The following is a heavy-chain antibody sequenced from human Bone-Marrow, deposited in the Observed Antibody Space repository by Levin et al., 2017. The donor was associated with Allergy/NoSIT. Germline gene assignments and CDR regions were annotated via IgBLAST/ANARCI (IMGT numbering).Heavy chain of an antibody. V-gene: IGHV3-30*18. Sequence: AGGSLRLSCAASGFSFGSYSMHWVRQAPGKGLEWVAVISYDGSDKVYADSVQGRFTVSRDNPSNTLFLQMNSLRAEDTAVYYCVKDEGDHVENYFDYWGQGTLVTVSS. CDR1: GFSFGSYS. J-gene: IGHJ4*02. CDR3: VKDEGDHVENYFDY. CDR2: ISYDGSDK. D-gene: IGHD2-21*02.